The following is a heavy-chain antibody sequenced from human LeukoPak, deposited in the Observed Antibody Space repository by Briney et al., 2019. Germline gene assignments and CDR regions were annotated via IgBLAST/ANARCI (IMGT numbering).Heavy chain of an antibody. Sequence: GGSLRLSCAASGFSFSTSAMDWVRQAPGKGLEWVSAINGSGGSTYYADSVKGRFTLFRDNSKNTLSLQMNSLRAEDTAVYYCAKDAALIAVAVPFDYWGQGTLVTVSS. J-gene: IGHJ4*02. CDR1: GFSFSTSA. CDR2: INGSGGST. CDR3: AKDAALIAVAVPFDY. V-gene: IGHV3-23*01. D-gene: IGHD6-19*01.